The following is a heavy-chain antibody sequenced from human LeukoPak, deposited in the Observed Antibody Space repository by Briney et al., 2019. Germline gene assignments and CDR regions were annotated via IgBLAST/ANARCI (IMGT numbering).Heavy chain of an antibody. CDR3: ARDRRWFGELLGVY. J-gene: IGHJ4*02. Sequence: ASVTVSCKASGYTFTVYYMHWVRQAPGQGLEWMGWINPNSGGTNYAQKFQGRVTMTRDTSISTAYMELSRLRSDDTAVYYCARDRRWFGELLGVYGGQGTLVTVSS. CDR1: GYTFTVYY. D-gene: IGHD3-10*01. V-gene: IGHV1-2*02. CDR2: INPNSGGT.